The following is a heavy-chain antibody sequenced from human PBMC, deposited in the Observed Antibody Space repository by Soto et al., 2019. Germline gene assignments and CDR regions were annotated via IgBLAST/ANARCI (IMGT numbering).Heavy chain of an antibody. CDR2: INPKNGGT. V-gene: IGHV1-2*02. J-gene: IGHJ4*02. CDR1: GYTFTYFY. D-gene: IGHD2-15*01. Sequence: GASVKVSCKTSGYTFTYFYIHWVRLAPGQGLEWMGWINPKNGGTSHAQKFQGRVTMTRDTSSSTVYMELNSLTSDDRGIYYCARRDSGGYDSFDFWGQGIQVTVSS. CDR3: ARRDSGGYDSFDF.